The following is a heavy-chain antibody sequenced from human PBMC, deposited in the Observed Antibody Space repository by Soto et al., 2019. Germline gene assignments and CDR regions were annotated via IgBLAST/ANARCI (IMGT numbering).Heavy chain of an antibody. CDR1: GYTLDRYD. D-gene: IGHD6-13*01. CDR2: MNPGSGAT. J-gene: IGHJ4*02. Sequence: QVQLVQSGAEVTKPGASVKVSCKAAGYTLDRYDINWVRQATGQGLEWIGWMNPGSGATGYAQNFQDRVTMTRNLSIKTAYIELNSLRFEDTAVYYCATSQHLRYWGQGTPVTVSS. CDR3: ATSQHLRY. V-gene: IGHV1-8*01.